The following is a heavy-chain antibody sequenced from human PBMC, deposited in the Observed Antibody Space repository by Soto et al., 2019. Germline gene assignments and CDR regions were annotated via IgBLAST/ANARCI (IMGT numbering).Heavy chain of an antibody. V-gene: IGHV1-69*13. J-gene: IGHJ6*02. Sequence: ASVKVSCKASGGTFSSYPVVWVRQAPGQGLEWMGGIIPIFGAAEYAQKFQGRVTITADESTSTAYMELSSLRSEDTAVYFCASDTGARNYYYYDMDVWGQGTTVTV. CDR2: IIPIFGAA. CDR3: ASDTGARNYYYYDMDV. CDR1: GGTFSSYP. D-gene: IGHD4-17*01.